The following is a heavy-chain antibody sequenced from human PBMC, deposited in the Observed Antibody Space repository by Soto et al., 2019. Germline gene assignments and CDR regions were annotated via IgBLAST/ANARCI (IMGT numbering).Heavy chain of an antibody. V-gene: IGHV3-21*01. D-gene: IGHD6-19*01. CDR1: GFTFSSYS. CDR2: ISSSSSYI. Sequence: GGSLRLSCAASGFTFSSYSMNWVRQAPGKGLEWVSSISSSSSYIYYADSVKGRFTISRDNAKNSLYLQMNSLRAEDTAVYYCAREGCSGWNSYYYYYYGMDVWGQGTTVTVSS. CDR3: AREGCSGWNSYYYYYYGMDV. J-gene: IGHJ6*02.